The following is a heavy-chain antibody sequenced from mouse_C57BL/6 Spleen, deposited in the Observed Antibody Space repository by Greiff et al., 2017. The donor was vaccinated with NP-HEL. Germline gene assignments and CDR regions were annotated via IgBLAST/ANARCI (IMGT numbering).Heavy chain of an antibody. CDR1: GYTFTSYW. V-gene: IGHV1-69*01. J-gene: IGHJ4*01. CDR2: IDPSDSYT. D-gene: IGHD1-1*01. CDR3: AKGLYYYGSTYAMDY. Sequence: VQLQQPGAELVMPGASVKLSCKASGYTFTSYWMHWVKQRPGQGLEWIGEIDPSDSYTNYNQKFKGKSTLTVDKSSSTAYMQLSSLTSEDSAVYYCAKGLYYYGSTYAMDYWGQGTSVTVSS.